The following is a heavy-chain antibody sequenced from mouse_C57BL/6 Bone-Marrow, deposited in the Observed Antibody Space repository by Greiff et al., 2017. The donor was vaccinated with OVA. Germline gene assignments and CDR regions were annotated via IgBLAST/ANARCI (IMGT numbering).Heavy chain of an antibody. CDR2: INPNNGGT. V-gene: IGHV1-26*01. CDR1: GYTFTDYY. CDR3: ARDGSSYPLAY. J-gene: IGHJ3*01. D-gene: IGHD1-1*01. Sequence: EVQLQQSGPELVKPGASVKISCKASGYTFTDYYMNWVKQSHGKSLEWIGDINPNNGGTSYNQKFKGKATLTVDKSSSTAYMELRSLTSEDSAVYYCARDGSSYPLAYWGQGTLGTVSA.